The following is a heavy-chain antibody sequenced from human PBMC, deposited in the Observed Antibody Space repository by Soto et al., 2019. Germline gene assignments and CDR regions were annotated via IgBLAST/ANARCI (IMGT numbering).Heavy chain of an antibody. V-gene: IGHV3-23*01. CDR3: AKDRGTKLRYFDWLPFDP. D-gene: IGHD3-9*01. CDR1: GFTFSSYA. CDR2: ISCSGGST. Sequence: GGSLRLSCAASGFTFSSYAMSWFRQAPGKGLEWVSAISCSGGSTYYADSVKGRFTISRDNSKNTLYLRLNSLRAEDTAVYYYAKDRGTKLRYFDWLPFDPWGQGTVVTVSS. J-gene: IGHJ5*02.